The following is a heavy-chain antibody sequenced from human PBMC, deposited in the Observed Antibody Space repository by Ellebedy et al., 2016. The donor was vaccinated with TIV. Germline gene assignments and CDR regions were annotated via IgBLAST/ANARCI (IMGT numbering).Heavy chain of an antibody. Sequence: GESLKISCAASGFTFSSYAMSWVRQAPGKGLEWVSGISGRGGSTYYADSVKGRFTISRDNSKNTLYLQMNSLRVEDTAVYYCAKSGGHTKGFDYWGQGTLVIVSS. D-gene: IGHD4-23*01. CDR2: ISGRGGST. J-gene: IGHJ4*02. CDR1: GFTFSSYA. V-gene: IGHV3-23*01. CDR3: AKSGGHTKGFDY.